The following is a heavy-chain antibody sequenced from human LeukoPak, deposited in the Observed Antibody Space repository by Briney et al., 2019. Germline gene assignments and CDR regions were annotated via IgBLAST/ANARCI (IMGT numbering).Heavy chain of an antibody. J-gene: IGHJ4*02. Sequence: GSLRLSCAASGFTFSSSAMSWVRQAPGKGLEWVSIIFAGGSTYHADSVKGRFTISRDNSKNTLYLQMNSLRAEDTAVYYCARDQMDYWGQGTLVTVSS. CDR2: IFAGGST. CDR1: GFTFSSSA. CDR3: ARDQMDY. V-gene: IGHV3-23*01.